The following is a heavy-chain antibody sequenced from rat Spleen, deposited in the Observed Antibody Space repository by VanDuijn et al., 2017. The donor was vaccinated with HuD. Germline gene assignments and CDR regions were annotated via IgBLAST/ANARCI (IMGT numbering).Heavy chain of an antibody. CDR3: ARAPIAAIKGAYFDY. D-gene: IGHD1-2*01. Sequence: QVQLMESGPGLEQPSETLSLTCTVSGFSLTSYNVHWVRQAPGKGLEWMGIIWTGGSTDYNSALKSRLSISRDTSKNQVFLEMNSLQSEDTTTYYCARAPIAAIKGAYFDYWGQGVLVTVSS. CDR1: GFSLTSYN. J-gene: IGHJ2*01. CDR2: IWTGGST. V-gene: IGHV2-45*01.